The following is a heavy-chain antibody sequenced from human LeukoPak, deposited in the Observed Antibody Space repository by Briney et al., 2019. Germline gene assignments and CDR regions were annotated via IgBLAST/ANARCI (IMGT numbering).Heavy chain of an antibody. V-gene: IGHV1-69*13. D-gene: IGHD2-15*01. CDR3: ARDAPRYCSGGSCYSPFDY. CDR1: GGTFSSYA. Sequence: SVKVSCKASGGTFSSYAISWVRQAPGQGLEWMGGIIPIFGTANYAQKFQGRVTITADESTSTAYMELSSLRSEDTAVYYCARDAPRYCSGGSCYSPFDYWGQGTLVTVSS. J-gene: IGHJ4*02. CDR2: IIPIFGTA.